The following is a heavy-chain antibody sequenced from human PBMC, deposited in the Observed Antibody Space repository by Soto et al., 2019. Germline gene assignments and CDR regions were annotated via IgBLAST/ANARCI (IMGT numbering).Heavy chain of an antibody. D-gene: IGHD6-6*01. V-gene: IGHV4-59*01. CDR3: ARSAAARWIGSLDY. J-gene: IGHJ4*02. CDR1: GGSISSYY. CDR2: IYYSGST. Sequence: QVQLQESGPGLVKPSETLSLTCTVYGGSISSYYWSWIRQPPGKGLEWIGYIYYSGSTNYNPSLKSRVTISVDTSKNQFSLKLSSVTAADTAVYYCARSAAARWIGSLDYWGQGTLVTVSS.